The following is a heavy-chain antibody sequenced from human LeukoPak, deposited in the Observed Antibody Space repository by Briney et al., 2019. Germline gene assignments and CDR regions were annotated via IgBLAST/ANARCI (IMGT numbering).Heavy chain of an antibody. Sequence: ASVKVSCKASGYTFTGYYMHWVRQAPGQGLEWMGWINPNSGGTNYAQKLQGRVTMTTDTSTSTAYMELRSLRSDDTAVYYCARYGGDDYDFWSGHNWFDPWGQGTLVTVSS. D-gene: IGHD3-3*01. J-gene: IGHJ5*02. V-gene: IGHV1-2*02. CDR3: ARYGGDDYDFWSGHNWFDP. CDR2: INPNSGGT. CDR1: GYTFTGYY.